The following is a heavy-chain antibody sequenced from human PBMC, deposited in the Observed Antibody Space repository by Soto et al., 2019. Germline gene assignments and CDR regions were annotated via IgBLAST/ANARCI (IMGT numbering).Heavy chain of an antibody. CDR1: GYTFTSYA. CDR3: ARDLPGIAAAGIDY. V-gene: IGHV1-3*01. D-gene: IGHD6-13*01. J-gene: IGHJ4*02. Sequence: GASVKVSCKASGYTFTSYAMHWVRQAPGQRLEWMGWINAGNGNTKYSQKFQGRVTITRDTSASTAYMELSSLRSEDTAVYYCARDLPGIAAAGIDYWGQGTRVTVSS. CDR2: INAGNGNT.